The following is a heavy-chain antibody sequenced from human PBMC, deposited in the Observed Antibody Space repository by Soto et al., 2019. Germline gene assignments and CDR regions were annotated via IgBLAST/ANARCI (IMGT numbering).Heavy chain of an antibody. CDR2: IKQDGSEK. J-gene: IGHJ2*01. CDR1: GFTFSSYW. Sequence: EVQLVESGGGLVQPGGSLRLSCAASGFTFSSYWMSWVRQAPGKGLEWVANIKQDGSEKYYVDSVKGRFTISRDNAKNSLYLQMNSLRAEDTAVYYCAREKREMATISPPWYFDLWGRGTLVTVSS. D-gene: IGHD5-12*01. CDR3: AREKREMATISPPWYFDL. V-gene: IGHV3-7*01.